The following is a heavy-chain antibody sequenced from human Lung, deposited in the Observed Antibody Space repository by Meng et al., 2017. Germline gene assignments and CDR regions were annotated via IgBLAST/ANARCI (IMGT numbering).Heavy chain of an antibody. CDR1: GGTFTGYY. J-gene: IGHJ4*02. Sequence: QVQLVQSGAEVKKPGASVKVSCKASGGTFTGYYIHWVRQAPGQGLEWMAIITPSGSGTTYAQKFQGRITVTSDTSTSTVYMELSSLRSEDTAVYYCARDPQFASSLDYWGPGTLVTVSS. D-gene: IGHD6-13*01. CDR3: ARDPQFASSLDY. V-gene: IGHV1-46*01. CDR2: ITPSGSGT.